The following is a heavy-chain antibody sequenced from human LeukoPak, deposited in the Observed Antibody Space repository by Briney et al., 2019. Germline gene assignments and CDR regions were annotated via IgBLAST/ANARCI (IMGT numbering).Heavy chain of an antibody. D-gene: IGHD3-22*01. CDR1: GFTFSSYS. CDR3: ARDKPKSYYYDSSGYPAGAFDY. Sequence: GGSLRLSCAASGFTFSSYSMNWVRQAPGKGLEWVSSISSSSSYIYYADSVKGRFTISRDNAKNSLYLQMNSLRAEDTAVYYCARDKPKSYYYDSSGYPAGAFDYWGQGTLVTVSS. J-gene: IGHJ4*02. V-gene: IGHV3-21*01. CDR2: ISSSSSYI.